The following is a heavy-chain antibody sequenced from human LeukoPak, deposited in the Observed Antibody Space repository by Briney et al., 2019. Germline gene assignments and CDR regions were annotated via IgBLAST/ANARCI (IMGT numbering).Heavy chain of an antibody. D-gene: IGHD2/OR15-2a*01. V-gene: IGHV3-23*01. CDR3: AKDLWAGLFDY. CDR2: ISGSGGST. J-gene: IGHJ4*02. CDR1: GFTFSTYA. Sequence: GGSLRLSCAASGFTFSTYAMTWVRQAPGKGLESVSAISGSGGSTYYADSVKGRFTISRDNSKNTLYLQMNSLRAEDTAVYYCAKDLWAGLFDYWGQGTLVTVSS.